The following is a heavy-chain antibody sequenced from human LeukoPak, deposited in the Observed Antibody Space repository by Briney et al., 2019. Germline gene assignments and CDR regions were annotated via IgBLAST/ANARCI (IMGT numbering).Heavy chain of an antibody. J-gene: IGHJ4*02. CDR2: ISGSGKTI. CDR3: ARGVVAPIRGDYFDY. V-gene: IGHV3-48*03. CDR1: GFTLSTYE. Sequence: PGGSLRLSCATSGFTLSTYEINWVRQAPGKGLEWVSYISGSGKTIYYADSVKGRFTISRDNAKNSVYLQMNSLRVEDTAVYYCARGVVAPIRGDYFDYWGQGILATVSS. D-gene: IGHD5-12*01.